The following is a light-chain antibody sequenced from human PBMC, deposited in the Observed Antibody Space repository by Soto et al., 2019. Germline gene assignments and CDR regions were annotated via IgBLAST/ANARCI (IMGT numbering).Light chain of an antibody. CDR3: KSYDRSLSGYV. CDR2: ANG. J-gene: IGLJ1*01. CDR1: SSNIGAGYD. V-gene: IGLV1-40*01. Sequence: QSALTQPPSVSGAPGQRVTISCTGSSSNIGAGYDVHWYQQLPGTAPKLLIYANGNRPSGVPDRFSGSKSGTSASLAITGIQADDEADYYCKSYDRSLSGYVLGTGTKVTVL.